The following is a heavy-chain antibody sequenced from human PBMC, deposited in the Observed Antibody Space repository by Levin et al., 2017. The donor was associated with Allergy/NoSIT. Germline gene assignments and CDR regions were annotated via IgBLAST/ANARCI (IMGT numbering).Heavy chain of an antibody. Sequence: GGSLRLSCAASGFTFSSYWMSWVRQAPGKGLEWVANIKQDGSEKYYVDSVKGRFTISRDNAKNSLYLQMNSLRAEDTAVYYCARGGTIFGVVTYYYYYGMDVWGQGTTVTVSS. J-gene: IGHJ6*02. CDR1: GFTFSSYW. CDR2: IKQDGSEK. V-gene: IGHV3-7*01. CDR3: ARGGTIFGVVTYYYYYGMDV. D-gene: IGHD3-3*01.